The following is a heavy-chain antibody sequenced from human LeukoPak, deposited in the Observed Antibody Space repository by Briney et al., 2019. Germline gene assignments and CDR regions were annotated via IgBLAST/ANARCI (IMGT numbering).Heavy chain of an antibody. J-gene: IGHJ4*02. D-gene: IGHD6-13*01. V-gene: IGHV3-21*01. CDR3: ARALAAAGTLGGGY. CDR2: ISSSSSSYI. CDR1: GFTFSSYS. Sequence: GGSLRLSCAASGFTFSSYSMNWVRQAPGKGLEWVSSISSSSSSYIYYADSVKGRFTISRDNAKNSLYLQMNSLRAEDTAVYYCARALAAAGTLGGGYWGQGTLVTVSS.